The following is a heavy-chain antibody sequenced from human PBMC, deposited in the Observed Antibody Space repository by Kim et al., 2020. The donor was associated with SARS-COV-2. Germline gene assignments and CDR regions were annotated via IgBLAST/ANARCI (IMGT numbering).Heavy chain of an antibody. CDR1: GGSISSYY. CDR2: IYYSGST. D-gene: IGHD3-10*01. CDR3: ARAYYYGSGSYHGDAFDI. V-gene: IGHV4-59*01. J-gene: IGHJ3*02. Sequence: SETLSLTCTVSGGSISSYYWSWIRQPPGKGLEWIGYIYYSGSTNYNPSLKSRVTISVDTSKNQFSLKLSSVTAADTAVYYCARAYYYGSGSYHGDAFDIWGQGTMVTVSS.